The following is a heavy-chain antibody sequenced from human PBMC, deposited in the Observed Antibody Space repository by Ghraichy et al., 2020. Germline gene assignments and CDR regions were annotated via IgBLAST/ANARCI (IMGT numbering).Heavy chain of an antibody. D-gene: IGHD5-18*01. Sequence: GESLNISCAASGFTFSSYGMHWVRQAPGKGLEWVAVIWYDGSNKYYADSVKGRFTISRDNSKNTLYLQMNSLRAEDTAVYYCARFRDTHYYYYYGMDVWGQGTTVTVSS. CDR3: ARFRDTHYYYYYGMDV. CDR2: IWYDGSNK. CDR1: GFTFSSYG. J-gene: IGHJ6*02. V-gene: IGHV3-33*01.